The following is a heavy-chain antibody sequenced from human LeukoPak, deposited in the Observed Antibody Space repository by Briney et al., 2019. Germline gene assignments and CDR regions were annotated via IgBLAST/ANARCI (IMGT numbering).Heavy chain of an antibody. V-gene: IGHV3-7*03. D-gene: IGHD6-19*01. J-gene: IGHJ4*02. CDR2: INQDGSEE. CDR3: AKDNRRHYTSGPNPDSLH. CDR1: GFTFSSFW. Sequence: GGSLRLSCAASGFTFSSFWMSWVRQAPGKGLEWVANINQDGSEENYVDSVKGRFTISRDNAKNSLFLQMNSLRPEDAAFYYCAKDNRRHYTSGPNPDSLHWGQGALVTVSS.